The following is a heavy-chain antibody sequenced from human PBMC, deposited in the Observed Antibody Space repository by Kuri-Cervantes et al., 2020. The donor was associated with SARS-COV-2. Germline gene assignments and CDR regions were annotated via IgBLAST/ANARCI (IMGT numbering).Heavy chain of an antibody. J-gene: IGHJ6*03. V-gene: IGHV3-49*03. CDR1: GFTFGDYA. D-gene: IGHD3-10*01. Sequence: GESLKISCTASGFTFGDYAMNRFRQTPGKGLEWVGFSRSKAYGGTSEYAASVKDRFTISRDDTGTIAYLQMNSLKTEDTAVYYCTTGPSVAVRPDSYFYMDVWGKGTTVTVSS. CDR3: TTGPSVAVRPDSYFYMDV. CDR2: SRSKAYGGTS.